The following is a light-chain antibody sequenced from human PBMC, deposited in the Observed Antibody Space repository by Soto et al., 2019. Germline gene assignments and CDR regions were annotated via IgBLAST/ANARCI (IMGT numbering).Light chain of an antibody. CDR1: SSNIGAGYD. J-gene: IGLJ2*01. V-gene: IGLV1-47*02. Sequence: QSALTQPPSVSGAPGQRVTISCTWNSSNIGAGYDVHWYQKGLGTAPKLLIYSNDQRPSGVPDRFSASKSGTSASLAISGLRSDDEADYYCAAWDDSLSGWVFGGGTKLTVL. CDR3: AAWDDSLSGWV. CDR2: SND.